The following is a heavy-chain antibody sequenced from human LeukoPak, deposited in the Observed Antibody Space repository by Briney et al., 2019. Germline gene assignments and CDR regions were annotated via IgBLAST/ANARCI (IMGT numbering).Heavy chain of an antibody. V-gene: IGHV4-59*01. Sequence: GSLRLSCAASGFTFSSYAMSWVRQAPGKGLEWIGYIYYSGSTNYNPSLKSRVTISVDTSKNQFSLKLSSVTAADTAVYYCARMGVDILTGHYYFDYWGQGTLVTVSS. D-gene: IGHD3-9*01. J-gene: IGHJ4*02. CDR3: ARMGVDILTGHYYFDY. CDR2: IYYSGST. CDR1: GFTFSSYA.